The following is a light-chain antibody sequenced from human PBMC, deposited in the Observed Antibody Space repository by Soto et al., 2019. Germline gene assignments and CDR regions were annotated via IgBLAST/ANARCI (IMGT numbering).Light chain of an antibody. V-gene: IGKV1-5*03. CDR2: KAS. CDR3: QQYNSYSLT. Sequence: DIQMTQSPSTLSASVGDRVTITCRASQSISSWLAWYQQRLGQAPKLLIYKASSLESGVPLRFSGSGSGTEFTLTITSLQPDDFATYYCQQYNSYSLTFGQETKVEIK. J-gene: IGKJ1*01. CDR1: QSISSW.